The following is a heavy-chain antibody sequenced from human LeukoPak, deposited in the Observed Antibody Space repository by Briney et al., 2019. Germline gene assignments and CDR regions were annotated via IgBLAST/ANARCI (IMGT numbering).Heavy chain of an antibody. CDR1: GGSISRSSDY. J-gene: IGHJ5*01. Sequence: KPSETLSLTCSVSGGSISRSSDYWGWIRQSPGEGLEWIGTIYYDGSTYYNPSLKSRVTISMDTSKNQFSLNLSSVTAADTAVYYCTRDSQLEWFYSWGQGTLVTVSS. V-gene: IGHV4-39*07. CDR3: TRDSQLEWFYS. D-gene: IGHD3-10*01. CDR2: IYYDGST.